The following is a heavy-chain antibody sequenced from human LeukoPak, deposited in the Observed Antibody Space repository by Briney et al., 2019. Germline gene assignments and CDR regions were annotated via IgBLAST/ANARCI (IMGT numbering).Heavy chain of an antibody. V-gene: IGHV3-48*04. J-gene: IGHJ6*02. CDR2: LSSSSSTI. D-gene: IGHD3-22*01. Sequence: PGGSLRLSCAASGFTFSSYGMNWVRQAPGKGLEWVSYLSSSSSTIYYADAVKGRFTISRDNAKNSLYLQMNSLRAEDTAVYYCARGLYDSSGYFVSAYYYYGMDVWGQGTTVTVSS. CDR3: ARGLYDSSGYFVSAYYYYGMDV. CDR1: GFTFSSYG.